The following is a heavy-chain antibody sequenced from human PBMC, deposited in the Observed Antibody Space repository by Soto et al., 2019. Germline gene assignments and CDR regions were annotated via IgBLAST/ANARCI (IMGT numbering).Heavy chain of an antibody. V-gene: IGHV1-58*02. CDR2: IVVGSGNT. Sequence: ASVKVSCKASGFTFTSSAMQWVRQARGQRLEWIGWIVVGSGNTNYAQKFQERVTITRDMSTSTAYMELSSLRSEDTAVYYCAAASGLESSGWYVPDYWGQGTLVTVSS. J-gene: IGHJ4*02. CDR1: GFTFTSSA. D-gene: IGHD6-19*01. CDR3: AAASGLESSGWYVPDY.